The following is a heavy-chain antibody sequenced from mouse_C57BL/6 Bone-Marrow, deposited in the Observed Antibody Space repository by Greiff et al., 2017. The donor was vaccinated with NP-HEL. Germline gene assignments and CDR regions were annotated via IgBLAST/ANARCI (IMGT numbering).Heavy chain of an antibody. V-gene: IGHV6-6*01. Sequence: EVQRVESGGGLVQPGGSMKLSCAASGFTFSDAWMDWVRQSPEKGLEWVAEIRNKANNHATYYAESVKGRFTISRDDSKSSVYLQMNSLRAEDTGIYYCTRGERDSSGQFAYWGQGSLVTVSA. D-gene: IGHD3-2*02. J-gene: IGHJ3*01. CDR2: IRNKANNHAT. CDR3: TRGERDSSGQFAY. CDR1: GFTFSDAW.